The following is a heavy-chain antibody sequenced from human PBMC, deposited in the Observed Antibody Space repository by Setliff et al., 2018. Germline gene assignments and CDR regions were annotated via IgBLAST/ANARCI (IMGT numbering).Heavy chain of an antibody. V-gene: IGHV3-23*01. J-gene: IGHJ4*02. CDR3: ATSYYGDYETDY. CDR2: ISSTITST. D-gene: IGHD4-17*01. Sequence: ASETLSLTCAVSGGSISSSNWWSWVRQAPGKGLEWVSAISSTITSTYYADSVKGRFTISRDNSKTTLYLQMNSLRAEDTAVYYCATSYYGDYETDYWGQGTLVTVSS. CDR1: GGSISSSN.